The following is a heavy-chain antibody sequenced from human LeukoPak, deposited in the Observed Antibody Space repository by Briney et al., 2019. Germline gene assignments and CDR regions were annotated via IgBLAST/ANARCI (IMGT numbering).Heavy chain of an antibody. V-gene: IGHV5-51*03. Sequence: GESLKISCKASGYSFTNYWIGWVRQMPGKGLEWMGIIYPGDSDTRYSPSFQGQATISADKSISTAYLQWSSLKASDTAMYYCARRTYGSGSYYFDYWGQGTLVTVSS. CDR3: ARRTYGSGSYYFDY. D-gene: IGHD3-10*01. J-gene: IGHJ4*02. CDR1: GYSFTNYW. CDR2: IYPGDSDT.